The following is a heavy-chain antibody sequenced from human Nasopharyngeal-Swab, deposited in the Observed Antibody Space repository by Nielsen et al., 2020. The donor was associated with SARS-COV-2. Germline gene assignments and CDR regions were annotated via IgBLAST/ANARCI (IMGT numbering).Heavy chain of an antibody. D-gene: IGHD3-22*01. J-gene: IGHJ4*02. V-gene: IGHV3-53*01. Sequence: WIRQPPGKGLEWVSVIYSDDSTYYADSVKGRFTISRDNSKNTLYLQMNSLRAEDTAVYYCAKEPIVTMIVVVIDTYFDYWGQGTLVTVSS. CDR3: AKEPIVTMIVVVIDTYFDY. CDR2: IYSDDST.